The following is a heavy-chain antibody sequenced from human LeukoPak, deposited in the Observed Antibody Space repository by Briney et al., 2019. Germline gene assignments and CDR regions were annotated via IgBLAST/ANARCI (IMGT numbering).Heavy chain of an antibody. Sequence: ASVKVSCKASGYTFAAYFIHWVRQSPGQGLEWMGWINLNCGGIKYEQKFQGRVTMTRDTSISTAYMELSRLRSDDTAVYYCARDSYSDYVGDWFDPWGHGTLVTVSS. J-gene: IGHJ5*02. V-gene: IGHV1-2*02. D-gene: IGHD4-11*01. CDR2: INLNCGGI. CDR3: ARDSYSDYVGDWFDP. CDR1: GYTFAAYF.